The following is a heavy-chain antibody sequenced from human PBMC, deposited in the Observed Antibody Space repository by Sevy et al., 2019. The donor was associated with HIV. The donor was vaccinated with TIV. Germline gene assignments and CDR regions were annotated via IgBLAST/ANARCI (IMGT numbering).Heavy chain of an antibody. Sequence: ASVKVSCKVSGYTLTELSMHWVRQAPGKGLEWMGGFDPEDGETIYAQKFQGRVTMTEDTYTDTAYMERSSLKSEDTAVYYCTTMEYYHNIIGYSSGDYWGQGTLVTVSS. CDR3: TTMEYYHNIIGYSSGDY. CDR1: GYTLTELS. V-gene: IGHV1-24*01. J-gene: IGHJ4*02. D-gene: IGHD3-22*01. CDR2: FDPEDGET.